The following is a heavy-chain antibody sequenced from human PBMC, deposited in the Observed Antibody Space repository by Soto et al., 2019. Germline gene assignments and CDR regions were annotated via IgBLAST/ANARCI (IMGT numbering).Heavy chain of an antibody. Sequence: GGSLRLSCAASGFTFSGSAMHWVRQASGKGLEWVGRIRSKANSYATAYAASVKGRFTISRDDSKNTAYLQMNSLKTEDTAVYYCTSPSIAARNSDYWGQGALVTVSS. D-gene: IGHD6-6*01. J-gene: IGHJ4*02. CDR2: IRSKANSYAT. CDR1: GFTFSGSA. CDR3: TSPSIAARNSDY. V-gene: IGHV3-73*01.